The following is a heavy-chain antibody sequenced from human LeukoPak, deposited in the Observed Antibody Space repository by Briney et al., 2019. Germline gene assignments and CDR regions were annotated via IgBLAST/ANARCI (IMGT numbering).Heavy chain of an antibody. Sequence: PGGSLRLSCAASGFTFSSYGMHGVRQAPGRGLDWVAVICYDGTNKYYADSVKGRFTISRDNSKNTLFLQMNILRAEDTAVYYCARAAYDSSGYLTLWGQGTLVAVSS. D-gene: IGHD3-22*01. J-gene: IGHJ4*02. V-gene: IGHV3-33*01. CDR3: ARAAYDSSGYLTL. CDR2: ICYDGTNK. CDR1: GFTFSSYG.